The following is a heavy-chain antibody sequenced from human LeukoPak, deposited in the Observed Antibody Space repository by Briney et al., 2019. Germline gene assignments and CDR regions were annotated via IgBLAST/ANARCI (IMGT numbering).Heavy chain of an antibody. D-gene: IGHD2-15*01. Sequence: QSGGSLRLSFAASGFTFSSYCMSWVRQAPGKGVEWVANIKQCGCEKYYVDSVRGRFTISRDNAKNALYLQMNSLRAEDTAVYYRARDGRLGYCSGGSCAGIGFDIWGQGTMVTVSS. J-gene: IGHJ3*02. CDR2: IKQCGCEK. V-gene: IGHV3-7*03. CDR1: GFTFSSYC. CDR3: ARDGRLGYCSGGSCAGIGFDI.